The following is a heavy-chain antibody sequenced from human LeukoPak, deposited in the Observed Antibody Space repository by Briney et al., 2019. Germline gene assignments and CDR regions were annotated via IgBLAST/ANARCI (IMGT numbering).Heavy chain of an antibody. D-gene: IGHD2-2*01. J-gene: IGHJ4*02. V-gene: IGHV3-21*01. CDR1: GFTFSSYE. Sequence: GGSLRLSCAASGFTFSSYEMNWVRQAPGKGLEWVSSISGRSADIYYADSVKGRFTISRDNAKNSLYLQMNSLRAEDTAVYYCARAQDIVVVPAAMLFDYWGQGTLVTVSS. CDR2: ISGRSADI. CDR3: ARAQDIVVVPAAMLFDY.